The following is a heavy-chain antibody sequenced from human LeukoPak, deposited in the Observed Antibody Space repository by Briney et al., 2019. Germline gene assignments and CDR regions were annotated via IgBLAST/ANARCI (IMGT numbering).Heavy chain of an antibody. J-gene: IGHJ4*02. Sequence: ASVKVSCKAPGYTFTGYYMHWVRQAPGQGLEWMGWISPNSGGTNYAQKFQGRVTMTRDTSISTAYMELGRLTSDDTAVYYCARAGSGYDPGDYWGQGTLVTVSS. CDR1: GYTFTGYY. CDR2: ISPNSGGT. V-gene: IGHV1-2*02. D-gene: IGHD5-12*01. CDR3: ARAGSGYDPGDY.